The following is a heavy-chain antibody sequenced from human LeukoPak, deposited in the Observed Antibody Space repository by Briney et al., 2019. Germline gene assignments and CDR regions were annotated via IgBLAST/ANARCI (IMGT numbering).Heavy chain of an antibody. CDR3: ARGFTYSSSWYGY. D-gene: IGHD6-13*01. CDR2: IYPRDGST. J-gene: IGHJ4*02. V-gene: IGHV1-46*01. Sequence: ASVKVSCKASGYTFTSNYIHWVRQAPGQGLEWMGMIYPRDGSTSYAQKFQGRVTVTRDTSTSTVHMELSGLRSEDTAVYYCARGFTYSSSWYGYWGQGTLVTVSS. CDR1: GYTFTSNY.